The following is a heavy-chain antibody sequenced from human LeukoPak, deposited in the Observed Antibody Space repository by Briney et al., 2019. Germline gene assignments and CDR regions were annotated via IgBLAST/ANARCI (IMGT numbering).Heavy chain of an antibody. CDR1: GGSISSYY. CDR3: ARHPYYYYYYMDV. Sequence: SETLSLTCTVSGGSISSYYWSWIRQPPGKGLEWIGYIYYNGNTIYNPPLKSRVTISVDTSNNQFSLKLISVTAADTAVYYCARHPYYYYYYMDVWGKGTTVTVSS. CDR2: IYYNGNT. J-gene: IGHJ6*03. V-gene: IGHV4-59*08.